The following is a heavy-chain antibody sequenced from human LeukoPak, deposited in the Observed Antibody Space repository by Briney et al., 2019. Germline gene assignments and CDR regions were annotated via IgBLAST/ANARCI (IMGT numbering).Heavy chain of an antibody. CDR2: IYYSGST. V-gene: IGHV4-39*01. CDR3: ARRVGDTIFGVVTAGLDYDY. D-gene: IGHD3-3*01. J-gene: IGHJ4*02. Sequence: SETLSLTCTVSGGSISSSSYYWGWIRQPPGKGLEWIGSIYYSGSTYYNPSLKSRVTISVDTSKNQFSLRLSSVTAADTAVYYCARRVGDTIFGVVTAGLDYDYWGQGTLVTVSS. CDR1: GGSISSSSYY.